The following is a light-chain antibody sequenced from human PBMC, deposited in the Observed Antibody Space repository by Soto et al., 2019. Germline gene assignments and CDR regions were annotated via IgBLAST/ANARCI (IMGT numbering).Light chain of an antibody. CDR3: QQYNGYPLT. J-gene: IGKJ4*01. CDR2: DVS. CDR1: QTLRTW. V-gene: IGKV1-5*01. Sequence: DLQMTQSPSTLSASVGDRVTITCRASQTLRTWLAWYQQKPGKAPKLLIYDVSILQSGVPSRFSGSGSGTEFTLTISSLQPDDFATYYCQQYNGYPLTFGGGTKVDFK.